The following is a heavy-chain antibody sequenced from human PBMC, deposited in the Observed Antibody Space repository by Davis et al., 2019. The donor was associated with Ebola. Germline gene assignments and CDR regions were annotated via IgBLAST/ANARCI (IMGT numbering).Heavy chain of an antibody. Sequence: GGSLRLSCAASGFTVSSNYMSWVRQAPGKGLEWVSVIYSGGSTYYADSVKGRFTISRDNVKNSLYLQMNSLRDEDTAVYHCARASADRSDYWGQGTLVTVSS. V-gene: IGHV3-66*01. D-gene: IGHD3-3*01. CDR2: IYSGGST. CDR3: ARASADRSDY. J-gene: IGHJ4*02. CDR1: GFTVSSNY.